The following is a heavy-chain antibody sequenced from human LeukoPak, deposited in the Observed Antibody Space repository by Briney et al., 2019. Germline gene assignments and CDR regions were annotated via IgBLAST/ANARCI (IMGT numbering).Heavy chain of an antibody. CDR3: ATVKAYYYDSSGYFPPFGY. J-gene: IGHJ4*02. CDR2: FDLEDGET. CDR1: GYTLTELS. V-gene: IGHV1-24*01. Sequence: GASVKVSCKVSGYTLTELSMHWVRQAPGKGLEWMGGFDLEDGETIYAQKFQGGVTMTEDTSTDTAYMELSSLRSEDTAVYYCATVKAYYYDSSGYFPPFGYWGQGTLVTVST. D-gene: IGHD3-22*01.